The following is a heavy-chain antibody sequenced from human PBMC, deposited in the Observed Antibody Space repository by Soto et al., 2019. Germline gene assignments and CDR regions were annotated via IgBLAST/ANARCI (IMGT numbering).Heavy chain of an antibody. J-gene: IGHJ4*02. CDR3: ARDLDWVLYDY. CDR2: ISSSGYT. V-gene: IGHV3-11*06. D-gene: IGHD3-3*01. Sequence: GGSLRLSCAASGFTFSDYYMNWIRQAPGKGLEWVSYISSSGYTNYADSVKGRFTISRDNAKKPLYLQMNSLRLEDTAVYYCARDLDWVLYDYWGQGTPVTVSS. CDR1: GFTFSDYY.